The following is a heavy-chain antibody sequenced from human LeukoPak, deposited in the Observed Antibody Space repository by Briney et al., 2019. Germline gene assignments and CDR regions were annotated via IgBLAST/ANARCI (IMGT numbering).Heavy chain of an antibody. J-gene: IGHJ6*03. CDR1: GYTFTGYY. D-gene: IGHD3-10*01. Sequence: ASVKVSCKASGYTFTGYYMHWVRQAPGQGLEWMGWINPNSGGTNYAQKFQGRVTMTRDTSISTAYMELSRLRSDDTAVYYCARDPGSQVVRAHMDVWGKGTTVTVSS. CDR3: ARDPGSQVVRAHMDV. V-gene: IGHV1-2*02. CDR2: INPNSGGT.